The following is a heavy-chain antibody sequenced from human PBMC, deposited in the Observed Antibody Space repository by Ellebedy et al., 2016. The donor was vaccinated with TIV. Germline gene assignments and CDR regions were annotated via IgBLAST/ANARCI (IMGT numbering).Heavy chain of an antibody. V-gene: IGHV3-23*01. CDR3: ARDPVGVGPAFDV. CDR2: ITESGGNT. D-gene: IGHD4-23*01. CDR1: GLTFSSHA. Sequence: PGGSLRLSCAASGLTFSSHAMSWVRQAPGKGLEWVSSITESGGNTYYADSVKGRFTLSRDNSKDTLYLQMNSLRAEDQAIYYCARDPVGVGPAFDVWGQGTMVTVSS. J-gene: IGHJ3*01.